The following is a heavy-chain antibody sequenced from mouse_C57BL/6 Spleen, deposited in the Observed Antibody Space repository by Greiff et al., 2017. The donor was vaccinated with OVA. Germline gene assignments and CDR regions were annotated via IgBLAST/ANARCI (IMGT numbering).Heavy chain of an antibody. J-gene: IGHJ3*01. CDR2: ISSGGDYI. CDR1: GFTFSSYA. V-gene: IGHV5-9-1*02. Sequence: EVHLVESGEGLVKPGGSLKLSCAASGFTFSSYAMSWVRPTPEKRLAWVAYISSGGDYIYYADTVKGRFTISRDNARNTLYLQMSSLKSEDTAMYYCTREGAYYGSSYGCAYWGQGTLVTVSA. D-gene: IGHD1-1*01. CDR3: TREGAYYGSSYGCAY.